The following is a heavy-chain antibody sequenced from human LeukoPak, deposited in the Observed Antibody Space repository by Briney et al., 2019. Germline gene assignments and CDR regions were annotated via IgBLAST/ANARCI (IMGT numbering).Heavy chain of an antibody. CDR2: IWYDGSNK. D-gene: IGHD3-22*01. V-gene: IGHV3-33*01. CDR3: ARVSYYDSSGPFDY. CDR1: GFTFSSYG. J-gene: IGHJ4*02. Sequence: PGRSLRLSCAASGFTFSSYGMHWVRQAPGKGLEWVAVIWYDGSNKYYADSVKGRFTISRDNSKNTLYLQMNSLRAEDTAVYYCARVSYYDSSGPFDYRGQGTLVTVSS.